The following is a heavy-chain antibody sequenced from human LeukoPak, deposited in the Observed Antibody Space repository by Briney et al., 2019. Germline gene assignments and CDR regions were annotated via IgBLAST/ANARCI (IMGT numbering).Heavy chain of an antibody. CDR2: IYYSGST. CDR1: GGSISSSSYY. V-gene: IGHV4-39*01. Sequence: PSETLSLTCTVSGGSISSSSYYWGWIRQPPGKGLEWIGSIYYSGSTYYNPSLKSRVTISVDTSKNQFSLKLSSVTAADTAVYYCARSSSWWNFDYWGQGTLVTVSS. CDR3: ARSSSWWNFDY. J-gene: IGHJ4*02. D-gene: IGHD6-13*01.